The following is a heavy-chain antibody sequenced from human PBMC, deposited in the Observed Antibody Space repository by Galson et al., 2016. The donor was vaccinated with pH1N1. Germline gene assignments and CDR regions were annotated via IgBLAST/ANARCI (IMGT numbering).Heavy chain of an antibody. V-gene: IGHV3-7*03. CDR1: GLVYSDYW. Sequence: SLRLSCAASGLVYSDYWMTWVRQAPGKGLEWVGNINHHGSKINYGDPVKSRFTISRDNAKNSLFLQMTSLRADDSAVYYCARDRTYSESNTYYDLFDIWGQGTMVTVSS. J-gene: IGHJ3*02. CDR2: INHHGSKI. CDR3: ARDRTYSESNTYYDLFDI. D-gene: IGHD3-16*01.